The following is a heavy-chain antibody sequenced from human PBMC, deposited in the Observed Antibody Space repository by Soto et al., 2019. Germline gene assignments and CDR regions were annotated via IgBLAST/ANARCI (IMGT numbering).Heavy chain of an antibody. CDR3: ARDSSSSLDY. CDR1: GFTFSSYD. Sequence: EVQLVESGGGLVQPGGSLRLSCAASGFTFSSYDMHWVRQATGKGLEWVSAIGTAADTYYPGSVKGRFTISRENAKNSLYLQLNSLRAEDTAVYYCARDSSSSLDYWGQGTLVTVSS. D-gene: IGHD6-6*01. CDR2: IGTAADT. V-gene: IGHV3-13*01. J-gene: IGHJ4*02.